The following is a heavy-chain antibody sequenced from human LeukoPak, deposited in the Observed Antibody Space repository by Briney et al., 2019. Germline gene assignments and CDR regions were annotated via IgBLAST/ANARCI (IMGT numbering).Heavy chain of an antibody. CDR3: VRDLILVWTPGDDFDH. Sequence: GGSLRLSCAASGFTFSNYWMPWVGQAPGKGLEWVSRINERATIIPYADSVKGRFTISRENARNTPYLQMNSLTAEATAVYYCVRDLILVWTPGDDFDHWGQGTLVTVSS. CDR1: GFTFSNYW. V-gene: IGHV3-74*03. CDR2: INERATII. J-gene: IGHJ4*02. D-gene: IGHD3-16*01.